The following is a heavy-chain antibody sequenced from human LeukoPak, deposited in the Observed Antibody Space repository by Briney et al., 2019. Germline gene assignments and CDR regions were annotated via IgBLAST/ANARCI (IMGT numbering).Heavy chain of an antibody. CDR2: IYPGDSDT. Sequence: GESLKISCKGSGYSFTSYWIGWVRQMPGKGLEWMGIIYPGDSDTRYSPSLQGQVTISADKSISTAYLQWSSLKASDTAMYYCARQTQSSYDFWSGYPDYWGQGTLVTVSS. J-gene: IGHJ4*02. CDR1: GYSFTSYW. D-gene: IGHD3-3*01. CDR3: ARQTQSSYDFWSGYPDY. V-gene: IGHV5-51*01.